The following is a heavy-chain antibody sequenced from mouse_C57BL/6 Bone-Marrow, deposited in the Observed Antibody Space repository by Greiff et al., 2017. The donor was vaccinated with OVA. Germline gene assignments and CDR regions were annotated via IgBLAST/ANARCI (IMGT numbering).Heavy chain of an antibody. D-gene: IGHD2-4*01. J-gene: IGHJ3*01. V-gene: IGHV1-76*01. Sequence: QVQLQQSGAELVRPGASVKLSCKASGYTFTDYYINWVKQRPGQGLEWIARIYPGSGNTYYNEKFKGKATLTAEKSSSTAYMQLSSLTSEDSAVYFCARSMITTRDLFAYWGQGTLVTVSA. CDR3: ARSMITTRDLFAY. CDR1: GYTFTDYY. CDR2: IYPGSGNT.